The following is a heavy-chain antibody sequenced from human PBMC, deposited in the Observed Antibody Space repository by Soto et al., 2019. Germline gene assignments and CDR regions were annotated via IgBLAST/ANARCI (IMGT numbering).Heavy chain of an antibody. J-gene: IGHJ4*02. V-gene: IGHV1-2*02. CDR3: ARSFSSSSGFDY. D-gene: IGHD6-6*01. Sequence: VASVKVSCKASGYNFAGYFIHWVRQAPGQGLEWMGWINPASGGTKFAQKFQGRVTLTRDTSISTDSMELISLTSDDTAIYYCARSFSSSSGFDYWGQGTLVTVSS. CDR1: GYNFAGYF. CDR2: INPASGGT.